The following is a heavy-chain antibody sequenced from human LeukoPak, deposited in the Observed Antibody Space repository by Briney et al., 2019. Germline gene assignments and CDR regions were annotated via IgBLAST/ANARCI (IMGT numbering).Heavy chain of an antibody. Sequence: GGSLRLSCAASGFTLSYYWMSWVRQAPGKGLEWVANINPDGSGKYYVDSVKGRFTISRDNAKNSLYLQMCSLRAEDTAVYYCVPPGEGYSSGYWGQGTLVTVSS. V-gene: IGHV3-7*01. CDR2: INPDGSGK. CDR3: VPPGEGYSSGY. CDR1: GFTLSYYW. D-gene: IGHD4-11*01. J-gene: IGHJ4*02.